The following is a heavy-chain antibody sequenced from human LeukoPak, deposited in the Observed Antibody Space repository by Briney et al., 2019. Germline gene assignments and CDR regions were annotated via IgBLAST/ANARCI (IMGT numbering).Heavy chain of an antibody. CDR1: GYTFTNYG. CDR2: INTYNGNT. CDR3: ARVVLDHYYDSSGYLGTLDY. Sequence: GASVKVSCKASGYTFTNYGISWVRQAPGQGLEWTGWINTYNGNTNYAQKFQGRVTMTTDTSTSTAYMELRSLRSDDTAVYYCARVVLDHYYDSSGYLGTLDYWGQGTLVTVSS. D-gene: IGHD3-22*01. V-gene: IGHV1-18*01. J-gene: IGHJ4*02.